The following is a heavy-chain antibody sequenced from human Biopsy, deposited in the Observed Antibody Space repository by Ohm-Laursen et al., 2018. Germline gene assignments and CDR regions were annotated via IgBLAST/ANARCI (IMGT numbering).Heavy chain of an antibody. CDR1: GGSISSNYYY. D-gene: IGHD2-15*01. CDR3: ARHGSQGYCTGGSCVDY. J-gene: IGHJ4*02. Sequence: GTLSLTCTVSGGSISSNYYYWGWIRQPPGKGLEWIGSIYYRGNTNYNPPLKSRVTISVDTSKNQFSLKLNSATAADTAVFYCARHGSQGYCTGGSCVDYWGQGALVTVSS. CDR2: IYYRGNT. V-gene: IGHV4-39*01.